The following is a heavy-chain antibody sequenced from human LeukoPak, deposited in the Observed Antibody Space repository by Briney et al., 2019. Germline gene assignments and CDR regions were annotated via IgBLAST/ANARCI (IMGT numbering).Heavy chain of an antibody. CDR1: GLTFNSQW. CDR2: IEGDGGKK. J-gene: IGHJ4*02. Sequence: GGSLRLSCAASGLTFNSQWMTWVRQAPGKGPEWVANIEGDGGKKFYVDSVKGRFTISRDNAKNSLYLQMNSLRAEDTAVYYCAKLGIVGATDYWGQGTLVTVSS. D-gene: IGHD1-26*01. CDR3: AKLGIVGATDY. V-gene: IGHV3-7*03.